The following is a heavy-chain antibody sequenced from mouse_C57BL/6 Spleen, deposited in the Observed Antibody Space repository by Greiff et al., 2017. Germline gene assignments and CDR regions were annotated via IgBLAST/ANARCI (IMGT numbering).Heavy chain of an antibody. CDR1: GYAFSSSW. CDR3: ARRNGNYVDY. V-gene: IGHV1-82*01. D-gene: IGHD2-1*01. J-gene: IGHJ2*01. Sequence: QVQLQQSGPELVKPGASVKISCKASGYAFSSSWMNWVKQRPGQGLEWIGRVYPGDGDTNYNGKFKGKATLTADKSSSTAYMQLSSLTSEDSAVYFCARRNGNYVDYWGQGTTLTVSS. CDR2: VYPGDGDT.